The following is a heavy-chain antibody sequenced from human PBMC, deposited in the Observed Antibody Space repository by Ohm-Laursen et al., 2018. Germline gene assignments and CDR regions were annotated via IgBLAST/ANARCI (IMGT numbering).Heavy chain of an antibody. V-gene: IGHV4-59*08. J-gene: IGHJ4*01. D-gene: IGHD3-22*01. Sequence: SETLSLTCIVSGGSISSFYWSWIRQPPGKGLEWIGHVYYSGSTNYSPSVKSRVTISVDRSKSQFSLKLSSVTAADTAVYYCARQSPSRNYYDDSGYYGPFDFWGQGTLVTVSS. CDR2: VYYSGST. CDR1: GGSISSFY. CDR3: ARQSPSRNYYDDSGYYGPFDF.